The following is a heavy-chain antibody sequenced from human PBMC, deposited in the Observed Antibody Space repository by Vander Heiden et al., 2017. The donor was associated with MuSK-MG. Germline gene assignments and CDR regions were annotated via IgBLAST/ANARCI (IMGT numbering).Heavy chain of an antibody. Sequence: EVQLVESGGGLVKPGGSLRLSCAASGLPFSRYSMNWVRQAPGKGLEWVSSISSSSSYIDYADSVKGRFTISRDNAKNSLYLQMNSLRAEDTAVYYCARVVGGSRAFYYYYMDVWGQGTTVTVSS. D-gene: IGHD2-15*01. CDR2: ISSSSSYI. CDR3: ARVVGGSRAFYYYYMDV. CDR1: GLPFSRYS. J-gene: IGHJ6*03. V-gene: IGHV3-21*03.